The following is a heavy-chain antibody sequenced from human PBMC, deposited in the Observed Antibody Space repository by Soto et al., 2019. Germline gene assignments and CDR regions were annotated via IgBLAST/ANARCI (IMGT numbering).Heavy chain of an antibody. V-gene: IGHV3-30-3*01. D-gene: IGHD2-21*02. CDR1: GFTFSSYA. CDR3: ATGPSDSKYYLDN. CDR2: ISYDGSNK. Sequence: GGSLRLSCAASGFTFSSYAMHWVRQAPGKGLEWVAVISYDGSNKYYADSVKGRFTISRDNSKNTLYLHINSLRAEDTAVSYSATGPSDSKYYLDNVGQGALDAVST. J-gene: IGHJ4*02.